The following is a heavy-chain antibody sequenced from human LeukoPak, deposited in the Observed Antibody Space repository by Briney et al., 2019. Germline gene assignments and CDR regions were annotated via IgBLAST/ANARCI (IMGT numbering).Heavy chain of an antibody. Sequence: SVKVSCKASGGTFSSYAISLVRQAPRQPLEWIGRIIPIFFTANYAQKFQGGVTITTDEYKSTAYMELSSLRSEDTAVYYCAVPRDGYNNDYWGQGTLVTVSS. CDR1: GGTFSSYA. J-gene: IGHJ4*02. D-gene: IGHD5-24*01. V-gene: IGHV1-69*05. CDR2: IIPIFFTA. CDR3: AVPRDGYNNDY.